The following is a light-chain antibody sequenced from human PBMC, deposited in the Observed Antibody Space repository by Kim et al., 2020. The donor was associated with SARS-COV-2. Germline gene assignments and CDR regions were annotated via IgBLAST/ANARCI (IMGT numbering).Light chain of an antibody. CDR1: QNISRL. J-gene: IGKJ2*01. CDR2: DAY. V-gene: IGKV1-5*01. CDR3: QQYRTFSYT. Sequence: SAAMGDRDTLTWRDSQNISRLLALYQQTPGKAPKPLMFDAYTLESGVPSRFSGSGSGTEFTLTISSLQPDDFATYYCQQYRTFSYTIGQGTKLEI.